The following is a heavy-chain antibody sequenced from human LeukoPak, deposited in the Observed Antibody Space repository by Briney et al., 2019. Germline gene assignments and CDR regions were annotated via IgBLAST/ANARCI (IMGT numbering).Heavy chain of an antibody. CDR3: ARSRTGYYADFDY. J-gene: IGHJ4*02. Sequence: SQTLSLTCAVSGGSISSGGYSWSWIRQPPGKGLEWIGYIYHSGSTYYNPSLKSRVTISVDRSKNQFSLKLSSVTAADTAVYYCARSRTGYYADFDYWGQGTLVTVSS. CDR1: GGSISSGGYS. D-gene: IGHD3/OR15-3a*01. CDR2: IYHSGST. V-gene: IGHV4-30-2*01.